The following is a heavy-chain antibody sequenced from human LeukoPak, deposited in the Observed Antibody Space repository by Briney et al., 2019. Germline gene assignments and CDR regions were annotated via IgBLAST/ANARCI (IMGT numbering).Heavy chain of an antibody. CDR1: GGSISSGDYY. D-gene: IGHD6-6*01. V-gene: IGHV4-30-4*08. Sequence: SQTLSLTCTVSGGSISSGDYYWRWIRQPPGKGLEWIGHIYYSGTTYYNPSLKSRITISVDTSKNQFSLKLSSVTAADTAVYYCARAGKGSIAVPFDPWGQGTLVTVSS. J-gene: IGHJ5*02. CDR2: IYYSGTT. CDR3: ARAGKGSIAVPFDP.